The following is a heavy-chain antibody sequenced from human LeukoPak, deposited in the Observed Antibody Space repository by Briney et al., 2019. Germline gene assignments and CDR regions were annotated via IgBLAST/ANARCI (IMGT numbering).Heavy chain of an antibody. CDR2: IYSGGST. D-gene: IGHD2-21*01. J-gene: IGHJ6*03. Sequence: GGSLRLSCAASGFTVSSNYMSWVRQAPGKGLEWVSVIYSGGSTYYADSVKGRFTISRDNSKNTLYLQMNSLRAEDTAVYYCARVSGIWTYYYYYYMDVWGKGTTVTVSS. CDR3: ARVSGIWTYYYYYYMDV. V-gene: IGHV3-53*01. CDR1: GFTVSSNY.